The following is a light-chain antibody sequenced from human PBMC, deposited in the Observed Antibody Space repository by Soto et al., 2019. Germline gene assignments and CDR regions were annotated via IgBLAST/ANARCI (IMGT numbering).Light chain of an antibody. CDR1: MRDVGAYNL. CDR2: EVR. J-gene: IGLJ2*01. V-gene: IGLV2-14*01. CDR3: SSYTSKSSLI. Sequence: QSVLTQPASVSGSPVQSITMSCAGTMRDVGAYNLVSWYQQHPGRAPQLIIYEVRNRPSGISFRFSGSKSGNTASLTISGLQAEDEADYYCSSYTSKSSLIFGGGTKVTVL.